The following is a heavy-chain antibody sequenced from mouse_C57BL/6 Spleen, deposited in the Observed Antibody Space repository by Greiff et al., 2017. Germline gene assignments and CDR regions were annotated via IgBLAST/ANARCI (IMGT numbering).Heavy chain of an antibody. CDR2: ISSGGSYP. CDR3: ARQPSITTVVATDY. Sequence: EVKLMESGGDLVKPGGSLKLSCAASGFTFSSYGMSWVRQTPDKRLEWVATISSGGSYPYYPDSVKGRFTISRDNAKNTLYLQMSSLKSEDTAMYYCARQPSITTVVATDYWGQGTTLTVSS. D-gene: IGHD1-1*01. V-gene: IGHV5-6*01. J-gene: IGHJ2*01. CDR1: GFTFSSYG.